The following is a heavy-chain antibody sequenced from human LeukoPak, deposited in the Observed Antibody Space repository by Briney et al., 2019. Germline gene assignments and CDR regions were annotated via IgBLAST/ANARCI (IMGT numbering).Heavy chain of an antibody. D-gene: IGHD1-26*01. J-gene: IGHJ4*02. CDR2: IYHSGAA. CDR3: VRGVGGEYFYFDR. Sequence: PSETLSLTCGVSGDSISSDGHSWSSIRQPPGKGLEWVGYIYHSGAAYHNPSLKSRLALSVDTSNNQFSLRLRSVTAADTAVYYCVRGVGGEYFYFDRWGQGALVTVSA. V-gene: IGHV4-30-4*07. CDR1: GDSISSDGHS.